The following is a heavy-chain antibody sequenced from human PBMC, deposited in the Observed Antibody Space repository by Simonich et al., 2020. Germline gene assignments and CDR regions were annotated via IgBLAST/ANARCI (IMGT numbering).Heavy chain of an antibody. CDR1: GYSVTSYW. Sequence: EVQLVQSGAEVKKPGESLTISCKGSGYSVTSYWIGWVRQMPWKGLEWIEIIYPGDSDTRYSTSFQGQVTISADKSISTAYLQWSSLKASDTAMYYCARQLNDFDIWGQGTMVTVSS. CDR3: ARQLNDFDI. J-gene: IGHJ3*02. D-gene: IGHD1-1*01. V-gene: IGHV5-51*01. CDR2: IYPGDSDT.